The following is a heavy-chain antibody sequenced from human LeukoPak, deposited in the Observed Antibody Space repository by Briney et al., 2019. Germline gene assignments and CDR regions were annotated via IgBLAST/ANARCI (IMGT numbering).Heavy chain of an antibody. CDR2: ISSSSSYI. Sequence: GGSLRLSCAASGFTFSSYAMSWVRQAPGKGLEWVSSISSSSSYIYYADSVKGRFTISRDNAKNSLYLQMNSLRAEDTAVYYCARDRGELDAFDIWGQGTMVTVSS. CDR1: GFTFSSYA. V-gene: IGHV3-21*01. J-gene: IGHJ3*02. D-gene: IGHD1-26*01. CDR3: ARDRGELDAFDI.